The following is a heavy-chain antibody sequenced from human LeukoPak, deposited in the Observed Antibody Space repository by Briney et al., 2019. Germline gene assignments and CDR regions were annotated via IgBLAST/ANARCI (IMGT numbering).Heavy chain of an antibody. Sequence: GGSLRLSCAASAITFSTYAMSWVRQAPGKGLECVSRINNDGSSTTYADSVKGRFTISRDNAKNTVYLQMSSLRAEDTAVYYCARGATASFDPWGQGTLVSVSS. D-gene: IGHD5-12*01. CDR1: AITFSTYA. J-gene: IGHJ5*02. V-gene: IGHV3-74*01. CDR2: INNDGSST. CDR3: ARGATASFDP.